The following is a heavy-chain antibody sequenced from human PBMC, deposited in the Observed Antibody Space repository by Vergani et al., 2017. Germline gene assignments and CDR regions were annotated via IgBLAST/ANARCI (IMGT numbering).Heavy chain of an antibody. CDR1: GDSIISRSYY. J-gene: IGHJ2*01. CDR3: ASGKYYSDSTSHFRGRYFDV. V-gene: IGHV4-39*01. Sequence: QMQLQESGPGLVKASETLSLTCTVSGDSIISRSYYWGWIRQPPGKGLEWIGSIYNSGNGDSSSSLNSRVTISADTSKNQCSLRLTSVTAADTAVYYCASGKYYSDSTSHFRGRYFDVWGRGTLVTVPS. D-gene: IGHD3-16*01. CDR2: IYNSGNG.